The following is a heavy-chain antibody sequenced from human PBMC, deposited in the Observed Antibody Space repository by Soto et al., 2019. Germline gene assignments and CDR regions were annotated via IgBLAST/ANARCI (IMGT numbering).Heavy chain of an antibody. V-gene: IGHV1-18*01. Sequence: QVHLVQSGAEVKKPGASVKVSCQGSGYAFTTYGITWVRQASGQGLEWMGWISAHNGNTNYAQKLQGRVTVTRDTSTSTAYMELRSLRYDDTAVYYCARGRYGDYWGHGALVTVSS. D-gene: IGHD1-1*01. CDR1: GYAFTTYG. CDR3: ARGRYGDY. CDR2: ISAHNGNT. J-gene: IGHJ4*01.